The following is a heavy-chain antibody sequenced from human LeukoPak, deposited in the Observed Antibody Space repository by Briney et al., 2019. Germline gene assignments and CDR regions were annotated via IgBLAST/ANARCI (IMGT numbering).Heavy chain of an antibody. CDR1: GYTFTSYA. V-gene: IGHV7-4-1*02. J-gene: IGHJ4*02. Sequence: PLASVTVSCKASGYTFTSYAMNWVRQAPGQGLEWMGWINTNTGNPTYAQGFTGRFVFSLDTSVSTAYLQISSLKAEDTAVYYCARTKLGIAVAGGNFDYWGQGTLVTVSS. CDR3: ARTKLGIAVAGGNFDY. D-gene: IGHD6-19*01. CDR2: INTNTGNP.